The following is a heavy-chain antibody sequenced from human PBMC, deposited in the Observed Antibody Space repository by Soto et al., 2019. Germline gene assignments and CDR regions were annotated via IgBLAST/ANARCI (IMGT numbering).Heavy chain of an antibody. CDR2: IRAYNGNT. Sequence: QVQLVQSGAEVKKPGASVKVSCKASGYTFTSYGISWVRQAPGQGLEWMGWIRAYNGNTNYVQKHQGRVTMTTDTSTSTDFMELRSLTSDDAVVYYCARDGWDYLNWFDPWGQGTLVTVSS. CDR3: ARDGWDYLNWFDP. CDR1: GYTFTSYG. V-gene: IGHV1-18*04. D-gene: IGHD1-7*01. J-gene: IGHJ5*02.